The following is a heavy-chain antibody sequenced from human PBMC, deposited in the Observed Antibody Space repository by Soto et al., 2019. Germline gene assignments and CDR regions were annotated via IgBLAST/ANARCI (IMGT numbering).Heavy chain of an antibody. CDR3: ARDPSLYTSGWYGIDL. J-gene: IGHJ4*01. Sequence: GGSLRLSCAASGVMFSAYAMLWVPQAPGKGLEWVAAISYDGTNKYYADSIKVRFTISGANSSNTVFLAVNSLRRADTTMYYCARDPSLYTSGWYGIDLWGRGTLVTVSS. D-gene: IGHD6-19*01. V-gene: IGHV3-30*04. CDR1: GVMFSAYA. CDR2: ISYDGTNK.